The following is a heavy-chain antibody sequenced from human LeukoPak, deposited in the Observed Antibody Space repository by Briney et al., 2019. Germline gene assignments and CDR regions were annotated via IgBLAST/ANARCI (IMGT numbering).Heavy chain of an antibody. CDR2: IYYSGST. CDR1: GGSISSSSYY. V-gene: IGHV4-39*07. D-gene: IGHD3-10*01. J-gene: IGHJ3*02. CDR3: ARDFTVRGVIIRDAFDI. Sequence: SETLSLTCTVSGGSISSSSYYWGWIRQPPGKGLEWIGSIYYSGSTYYNPSLKSRVTISVDTSKNQFSLKLSSVTAADTAVYYCARDFTVRGVIIRDAFDIWGQGTMVTVSS.